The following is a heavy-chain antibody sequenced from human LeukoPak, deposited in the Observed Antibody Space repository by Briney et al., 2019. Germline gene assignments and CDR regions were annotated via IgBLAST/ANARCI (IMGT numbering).Heavy chain of an antibody. CDR1: GFTSSSYA. V-gene: IGHV3-64D*06. D-gene: IGHD1-1*01. CDR3: VVQGWVFRVPTQYYFYY. CDR2: ISSNGGSR. Sequence: PGGSLRLSCSASGFTSSSYAMHWVRQAPGKGLEYVSAISSNGGSRYYADSVKGRFTISRDNSKNTLYLQMSSLRAEDTAVYYCVVQGWVFRVPTQYYFYYLGQGTLVTVSS. J-gene: IGHJ4*02.